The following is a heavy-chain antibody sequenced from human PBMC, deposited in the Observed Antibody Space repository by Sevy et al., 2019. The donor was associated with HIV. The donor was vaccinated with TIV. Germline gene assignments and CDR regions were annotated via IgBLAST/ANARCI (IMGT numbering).Heavy chain of an antibody. CDR3: ARDGRGYYYGMDV. J-gene: IGHJ6*02. CDR2: ISSSSSTI. Sequence: GGSLRLSCAASGFTFRSYSMNWVRQAPGKGLEWVSYISSSSSTIYYADSVKGRFTISRDNAKNSLYLQMNSLRAEDTAVYYCARDGRGYYYGMDVWGQGTTVTVSS. V-gene: IGHV3-48*01. CDR1: GFTFRSYS. D-gene: IGHD1-26*01.